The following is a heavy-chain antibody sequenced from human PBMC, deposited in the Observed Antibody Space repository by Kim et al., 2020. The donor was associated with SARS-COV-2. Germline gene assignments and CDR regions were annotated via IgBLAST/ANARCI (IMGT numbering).Heavy chain of an antibody. CDR3: ARSDGYSYFDY. CDR2: ISYDGSNK. CDR1: GFTFSSYA. J-gene: IGHJ4*02. V-gene: IGHV3-30-3*01. D-gene: IGHD2-15*01. Sequence: GGSLRLSCAASGFTFSSYAVHWVRQAPGKGLEWVAVISYDGSNKYYADSVKGRFTISRDNSKNTLYLQMNSLRAEDTAVYYCARSDGYSYFDYWGQGTLVTVSS.